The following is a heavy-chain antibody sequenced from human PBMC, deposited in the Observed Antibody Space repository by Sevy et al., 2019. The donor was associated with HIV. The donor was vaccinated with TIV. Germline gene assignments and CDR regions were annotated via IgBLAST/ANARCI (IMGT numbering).Heavy chain of an antibody. J-gene: IGHJ6*02. V-gene: IGHV3-13*05. CDR3: AGGGHYDFWSGSYPYYYYGMDV. Sequence: GGSLRLSCAASGFTFSSYDMHWVRQATGKGLEWVSAIGTAGDPYYPGSVKGRFTISGENANNSWNLQRNSLGDGDTAVYYCAGGGHYDFWSGSYPYYYYGMDVWGQGTTVTVSS. CDR1: GFTFSSYD. CDR2: IGTAGDP. D-gene: IGHD3-3*01.